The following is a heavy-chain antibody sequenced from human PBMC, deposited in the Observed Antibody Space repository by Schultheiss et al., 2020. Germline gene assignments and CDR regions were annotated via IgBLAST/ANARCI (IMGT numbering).Heavy chain of an antibody. V-gene: IGHV4-39*07. Sequence: SETLSLTCTVSGDSISSSNYYWGWIRQSPGKGLEWIGEINHSGSTNYNPSLKSRVTISVDTSKNQFSLKLSSMTAADTAVYYCARGLYSSSLGPVKYWGQGMLVTVS. CDR1: GDSISSSNYY. D-gene: IGHD6-6*01. CDR3: ARGLYSSSLGPVKY. J-gene: IGHJ4*02. CDR2: INHSGST.